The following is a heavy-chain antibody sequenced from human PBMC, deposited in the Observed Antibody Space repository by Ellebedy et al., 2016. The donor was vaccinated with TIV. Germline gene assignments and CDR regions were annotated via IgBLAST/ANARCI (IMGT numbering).Heavy chain of an antibody. CDR2: IYYSGST. CDR1: GGSVSSGSYY. D-gene: IGHD6-19*01. CDR3: ASRISSGRPLGY. J-gene: IGHJ4*02. V-gene: IGHV4-61*01. Sequence: MPSETLSLTCTVSGGSVSSGSYYWSWIRQPPGKGLEWIGYIYYSGSTNYNPSLKSRVTISVDTSKNQFSLNLSSVTAAGTAVYYCASRISSGRPLGYWGQGTLVTVSS.